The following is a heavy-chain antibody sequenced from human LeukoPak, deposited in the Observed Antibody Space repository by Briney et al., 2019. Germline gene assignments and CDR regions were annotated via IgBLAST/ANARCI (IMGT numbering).Heavy chain of an antibody. Sequence: GGSLRLSCAASGFTFSSYGMHWVRQAPGKGLGWVAVIWYDGSNKYYADSVKGRFTISRDNSKNTLYLQMNSLRAEDTAVYYCAREDIAAAGTDEDWYFDLWGRGTLVTVSS. CDR3: AREDIAAAGTDEDWYFDL. CDR1: GFTFSSYG. J-gene: IGHJ2*01. D-gene: IGHD6-13*01. CDR2: IWYDGSNK. V-gene: IGHV3-33*01.